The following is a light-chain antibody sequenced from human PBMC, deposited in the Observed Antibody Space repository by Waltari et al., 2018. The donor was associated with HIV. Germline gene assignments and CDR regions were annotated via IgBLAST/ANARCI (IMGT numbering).Light chain of an antibody. CDR1: SSAVGFFNR. Sequence: QSALTQPPSVSGSPGQSVTISCSGPSSAVGFFNRVSWYHQPPGTAPKLIIYEVSNRPSGVPDRFSGSKSGNTASLTISGLQAEDEAVYHCSSYTTSNTFVFGTGTLVTVL. J-gene: IGLJ1*01. CDR3: SSYTTSNTFV. CDR2: EVS. V-gene: IGLV2-18*02.